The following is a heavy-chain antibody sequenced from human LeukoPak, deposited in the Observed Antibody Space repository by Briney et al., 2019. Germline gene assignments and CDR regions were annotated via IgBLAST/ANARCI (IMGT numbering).Heavy chain of an antibody. CDR1: GFTFSSYG. J-gene: IGHJ4*02. CDR2: IRYDGSNK. CDR3: AKDHERWLTPRDYFDY. V-gene: IGHV3-30*02. D-gene: IGHD5-24*01. Sequence: PGGSLRLSCAASGFTFSSYGMHWVRQAPGKGLEWVAFIRYDGSNKYYADSVKGRFTISRDNSKNTLYLQMNSLRAEDTAVYYCAKDHERWLTPRDYFDYWGQGTLVTVSS.